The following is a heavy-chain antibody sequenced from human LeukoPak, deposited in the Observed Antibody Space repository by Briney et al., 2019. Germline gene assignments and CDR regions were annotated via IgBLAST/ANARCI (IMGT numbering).Heavy chain of an antibody. J-gene: IGHJ4*02. CDR1: GGSISSYY. D-gene: IGHD4-17*01. V-gene: IGHV4-4*07. Sequence: SETLSLTCTVSGGSISSYYWSWIRQPAGKGLEWIGRIYTSGSTNYNPSLKSRVTMLVDTSKNQFSLKLSSVTAADTAVYYCAREREPGYGDYFDYWGQGTLVTVSS. CDR3: AREREPGYGDYFDY. CDR2: IYTSGST.